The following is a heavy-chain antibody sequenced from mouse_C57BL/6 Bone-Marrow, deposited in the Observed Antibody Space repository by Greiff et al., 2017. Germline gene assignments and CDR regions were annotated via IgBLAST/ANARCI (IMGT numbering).Heavy chain of an antibody. CDR2: IDPSDSYT. CDR1: GYTFTSYW. Sequence: VQLQQPGAELVMPGASVKLSCKASGYTFTSYWMHWVQQRPGQGLEWIGEIDPSDSYTNYNQKFKGKSTLTVDNSSSTTYMQLSSLTSDDSAVYYCARENDGYYWYFDVWGTGNTVTVSS. V-gene: IGHV1-69*01. CDR3: ARENDGYYWYFDV. D-gene: IGHD2-3*01. J-gene: IGHJ1*03.